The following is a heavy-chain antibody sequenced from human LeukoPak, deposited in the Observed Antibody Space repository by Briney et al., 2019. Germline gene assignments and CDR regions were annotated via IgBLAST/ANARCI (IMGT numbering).Heavy chain of an antibody. D-gene: IGHD6-19*01. CDR2: INHSGST. CDR3: ARSGSSGPPPL. Sequence: PSETLSLTCAVYGGSFSGYYWSRIRQPPGKGLEWIGEINHSGSTNYNPSLKSRVTVSVDTSKNQFSLRLTSVTAADTAVYYCARSGSSGPPPLWGQGTMVTVSS. J-gene: IGHJ3*01. CDR1: GGSFSGYY. V-gene: IGHV4-34*01.